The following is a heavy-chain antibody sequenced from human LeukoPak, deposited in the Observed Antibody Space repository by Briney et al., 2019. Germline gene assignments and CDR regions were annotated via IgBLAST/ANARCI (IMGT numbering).Heavy chain of an antibody. CDR1: EFNFHSYV. CDR3: ARGAGESYPYYYYGMDV. V-gene: IGHV3-23*01. CDR2: ISSNGADR. J-gene: IGHJ6*02. D-gene: IGHD1-26*01. Sequence: GGSLRLSCAASEFNFHSYVMMWARQAPGKGLEWVSAISSNGADRYYADSVKGRFTISRDNSKNTLYLQMNSLRAEDTAVYYCARGAGESYPYYYYGMDVWGQGTTVTVSS.